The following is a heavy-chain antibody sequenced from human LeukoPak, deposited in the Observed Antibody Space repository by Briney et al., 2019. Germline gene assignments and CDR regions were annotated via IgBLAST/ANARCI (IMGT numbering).Heavy chain of an antibody. Sequence: ASVKVSCKASGYTFTGYYMHWVRQAPGQGLEWMGWINPNSGGTNYAQKFQGRVTMTRDTSISTAYMELSRLRSDDTAVYYCARAPENYYDSSGYFFSARRTGYFQHWGQGILVTVSS. V-gene: IGHV1-2*02. J-gene: IGHJ1*01. CDR1: GYTFTGYY. D-gene: IGHD3-22*01. CDR3: ARAPENYYDSSGYFFSARRTGYFQH. CDR2: INPNSGGT.